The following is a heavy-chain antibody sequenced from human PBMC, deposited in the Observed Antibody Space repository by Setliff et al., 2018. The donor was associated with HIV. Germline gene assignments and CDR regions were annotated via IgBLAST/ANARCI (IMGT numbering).Heavy chain of an antibody. CDR3: ARDPGVYGYYYYYMDV. D-gene: IGHD4-17*01. CDR2: INPNSGGT. V-gene: IGHV1-2*02. Sequence: ASVKVSCKASGYSFTGYHMHWVRQAPGQGLEWMGWINPNSGGTNYAQKFQGRVTMTTDTSISTVYMELSSLTSADTAVYYCARDPGVYGYYYYYMDVWGKGTTVTVSS. CDR1: GYSFTGYH. J-gene: IGHJ6*03.